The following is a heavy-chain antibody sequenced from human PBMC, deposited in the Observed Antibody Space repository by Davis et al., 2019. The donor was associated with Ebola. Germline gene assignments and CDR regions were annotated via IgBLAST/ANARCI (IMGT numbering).Heavy chain of an antibody. V-gene: IGHV3-30*03. J-gene: IGHJ4*02. CDR1: GFTFSYYG. CDR2: ISNDGSKE. D-gene: IGHD6-6*01. Sequence: PGGSLRLSCAASGFTFSYYGMHWVRQAPGKGPEWVAIISNDGSKEFYGGSVKGRFTISRDNSKNTLYLEMGSLRAEDMAVYYCATASSISAYDYWGQGTLVTVSS. CDR3: ATASSISAYDY.